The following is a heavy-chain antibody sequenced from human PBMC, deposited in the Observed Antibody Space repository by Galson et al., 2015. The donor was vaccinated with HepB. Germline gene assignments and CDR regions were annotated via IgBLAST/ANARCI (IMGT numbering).Heavy chain of an antibody. V-gene: IGHV3-64*01. CDR1: GFTFSSYA. Sequence: SLRLSCAASGFTFSSYAMHWVRQAPGKGLEYVSAISSNGGSTYYANSVKGRFTISRDNSKNTLYPQMGSLRAEDMAVYYCARTIAVAGPYYFDYWGQGTLVTVSS. CDR3: ARTIAVAGPYYFDY. J-gene: IGHJ4*02. CDR2: ISSNGGST. D-gene: IGHD6-19*01.